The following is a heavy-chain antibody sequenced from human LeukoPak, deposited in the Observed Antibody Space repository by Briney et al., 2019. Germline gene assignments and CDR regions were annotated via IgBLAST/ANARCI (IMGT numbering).Heavy chain of an antibody. CDR1: GFTFSDYA. CDR3: AGRPTGYSSGYVY. CDR2: ISGSAHKI. Sequence: GGSLRLSCVVSGFTFSDYAMSWVRQAPEKGLDWVSVISGSAHKIRYADSVKGRFTISRDNSENTVYLQMNNLRAEDTALYYCAGRPTGYSSGYVYWGQGALVTVSS. J-gene: IGHJ4*02. D-gene: IGHD5-18*01. V-gene: IGHV3-23*01.